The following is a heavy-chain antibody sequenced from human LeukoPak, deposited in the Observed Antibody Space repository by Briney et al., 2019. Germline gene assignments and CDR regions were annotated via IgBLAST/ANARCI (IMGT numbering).Heavy chain of an antibody. CDR2: INHSGST. CDR3: ARAVGYYYISIGYFDY. V-gene: IGHV4-34*01. D-gene: IGHD3-22*01. Sequence: SETPSLTCAVYGGSFSGYYWSWIRQPPGKGLEWIGEINHSGSTNYNPSLKSRVTISVDTSKNQFSLKLSSVTAADTAVYYCARAVGYYYISIGYFDYWDQGTLVTVSS. CDR1: GGSFSGYY. J-gene: IGHJ4*02.